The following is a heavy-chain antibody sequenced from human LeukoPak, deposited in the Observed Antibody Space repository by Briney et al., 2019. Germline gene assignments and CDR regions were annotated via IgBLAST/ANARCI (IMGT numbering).Heavy chain of an antibody. Sequence: GGSLRLSCAASGFTFSSYAMSWVRQAPGKGLEWVSAITGSGGGTYYADSVKGRFTISRDNSKNTLYLQMNSPRAEDTAAYYCAKGYCSGGSCYSSSYYNMDVWGQGTTVTVSS. V-gene: IGHV3-23*01. CDR3: AKGYCSGGSCYSSSYYNMDV. D-gene: IGHD2-15*01. CDR2: ITGSGGGT. J-gene: IGHJ6*02. CDR1: GFTFSSYA.